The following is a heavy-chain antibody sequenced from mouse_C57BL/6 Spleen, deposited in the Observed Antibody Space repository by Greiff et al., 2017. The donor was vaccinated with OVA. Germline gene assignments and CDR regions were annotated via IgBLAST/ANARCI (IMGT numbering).Heavy chain of an antibody. Sequence: VQLQQSGPELVKPGASVKISCKASGYAFSSSWMNWVKQRPGKGLEWIGRIYPGDGDTNYNGKFKGKATLTADKSSSTAYMQLISLTSEDSAVYFCAREGGSSPFAYWGQGTLVTVSA. CDR2: IYPGDGDT. CDR1: GYAFSSSW. CDR3: AREGGSSPFAY. D-gene: IGHD1-1*01. V-gene: IGHV1-82*01. J-gene: IGHJ3*01.